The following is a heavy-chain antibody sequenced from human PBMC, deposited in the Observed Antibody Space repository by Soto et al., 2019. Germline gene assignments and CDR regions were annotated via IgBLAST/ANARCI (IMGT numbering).Heavy chain of an antibody. D-gene: IGHD1-26*01. CDR1: GFIVSSNY. CDR3: ARRWG. CDR2: IYSGGTT. Sequence: EVQLVESGGGLVQPGGSLRLSCAASGFIVSSNYMSWVRQAPGKGPEWVALIYSGGTTHYAESVKGRFTISRDKSKNTLYLQMNSLRAADTAVYYCARRWGWGHGTMVTVSS. J-gene: IGHJ3*01. V-gene: IGHV3-66*01.